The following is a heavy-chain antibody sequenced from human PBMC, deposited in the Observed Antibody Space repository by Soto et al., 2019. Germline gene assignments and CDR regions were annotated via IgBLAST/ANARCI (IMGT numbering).Heavy chain of an antibody. J-gene: IGHJ6*02. CDR1: GGTFSSYA. CDR3: ARALRYQSPNYYYYYGMDV. CDR2: IIPIFGTA. D-gene: IGHD2-2*01. Sequence: QVQLVQSGAEVKKPGSSVKVSCKASGGTFSSYAISWVRQAPGQGLEWMGGIIPIFGTANYAQKFQGRVTITADEYTSTAYMELSSLRSEDTAVYYCARALRYQSPNYYYYYGMDVWGQGTTVTVSS. V-gene: IGHV1-69*01.